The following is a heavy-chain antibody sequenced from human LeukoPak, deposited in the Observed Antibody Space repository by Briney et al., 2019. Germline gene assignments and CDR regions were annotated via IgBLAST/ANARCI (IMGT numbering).Heavy chain of an antibody. D-gene: IGHD6-19*01. J-gene: IGHJ4*02. V-gene: IGHV4-61*01. CDR3: ARVSEGYSSGGYGYFDY. Sequence: SETLSLTRTVSGGSISITYYYWSWIRQPPGKGLEWIGYIHYTGSTNYNPSLKSRVTMSLDTSKNQFSLKLNSVAAADTAVYYGARVSEGYSSGGYGYFDYWGQGILVTVSS. CDR2: IHYTGST. CDR1: GGSISITYYY.